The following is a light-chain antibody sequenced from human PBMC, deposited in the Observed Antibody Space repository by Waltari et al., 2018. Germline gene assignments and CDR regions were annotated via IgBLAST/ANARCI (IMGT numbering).Light chain of an antibody. J-gene: IGLJ1*01. CDR3: LLYYGGVHV. CDR1: TGAVTSGDY. Sequence: QTVVTQEPSLTVSPGGTVTLTCASSTGAVTSGDYPNWFQQKPGQAPRALIYRTSNKPPWTPARFSGSLLGGKAALTLSGVQPEDEAEYYCLLYYGGVHVFGTGTKVTVL. V-gene: IGLV7-43*01. CDR2: RTS.